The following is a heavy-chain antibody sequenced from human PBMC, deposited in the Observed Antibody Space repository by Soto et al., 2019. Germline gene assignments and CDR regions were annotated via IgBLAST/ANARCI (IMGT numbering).Heavy chain of an antibody. D-gene: IGHD6-13*01. CDR2: ISGSGGST. Sequence: GGSLRLSCAASGFTFSSYAMSWVRQAPGKGLEWVSAISGSGGSTYYADSGKGRFTISRDNSKNTLYLQMNSLRAEDTAVYYCAKYPLSTEQLAFFDYWGQGTLVTVSS. J-gene: IGHJ4*02. CDR1: GFTFSSYA. V-gene: IGHV3-23*01. CDR3: AKYPLSTEQLAFFDY.